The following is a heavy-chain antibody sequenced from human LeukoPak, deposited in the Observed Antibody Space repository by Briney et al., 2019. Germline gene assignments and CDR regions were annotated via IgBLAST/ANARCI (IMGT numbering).Heavy chain of an antibody. J-gene: IGHJ4*02. CDR3: ARAHAERWLQPYFDY. CDR1: GGSISSYY. CDR2: IYYSGST. D-gene: IGHD5-24*01. V-gene: IGHV4-59*01. Sequence: SETLSLTCTVSGGSISSYYWSWIRQPPGKGLEWIGHIYYSGSTNYNPSLKSRVTISVDTSKNQFSLKLSSVTAADTAVYYCARAHAERWLQPYFDYWGQGTLVTVSS.